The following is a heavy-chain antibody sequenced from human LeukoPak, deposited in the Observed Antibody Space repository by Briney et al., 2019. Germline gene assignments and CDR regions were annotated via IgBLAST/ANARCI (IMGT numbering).Heavy chain of an antibody. CDR2: IYHSGST. Sequence: TSETLSLTCAVSGYSISSGYYWGWIRQPPGKGLEWIGSIYHSGSTYYNPPLKSRVTISVDTSKNQFSLKLSSVTAADTAVYYCARQGIEYSSSFWGQGTLVTVSP. V-gene: IGHV4-38-2*01. CDR3: ARQGIEYSSSF. CDR1: GYSISSGYY. J-gene: IGHJ4*02. D-gene: IGHD6-6*01.